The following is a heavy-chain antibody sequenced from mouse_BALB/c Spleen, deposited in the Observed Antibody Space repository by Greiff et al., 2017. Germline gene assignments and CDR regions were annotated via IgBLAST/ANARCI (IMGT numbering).Heavy chain of an antibody. D-gene: IGHD4-1*01. CDR2: ISYDGSN. CDR3: ARETGTRGFFDY. CDR1: GYSITSGYY. J-gene: IGHJ2*01. Sequence: VQLKESGPGLVKPSQSLSLTCSVTGYSITSGYYWNWIRQFPGNKLEWMGYISYDGSNNYNPSLKNRISITRDTSKNQFFLKLNSVTTEDTATYYCARETGTRGFFDYWGQGTTLTVSS. V-gene: IGHV3-6*02.